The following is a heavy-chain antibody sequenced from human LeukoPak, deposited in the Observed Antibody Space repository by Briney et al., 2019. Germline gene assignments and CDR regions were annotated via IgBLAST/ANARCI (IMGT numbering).Heavy chain of an antibody. J-gene: IGHJ5*02. V-gene: IGHV4-30-2*01. D-gene: IGHD2-2*01. Sequence: TLSLTCGVSGASINSGGYSWSWIRQPPGKGLEWTVHISRSGSTYDNPSLKSRVTISVDRSKNQFSLKLTPVTAADTAVYYCARQGYCSGTSCYAGEDWFDPWGQGTLVTVSS. CDR1: GASINSGGYS. CDR2: ISRSGST. CDR3: ARQGYCSGTSCYAGEDWFDP.